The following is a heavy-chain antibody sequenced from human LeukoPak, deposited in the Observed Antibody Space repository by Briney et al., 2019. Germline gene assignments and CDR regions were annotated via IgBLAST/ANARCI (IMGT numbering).Heavy chain of an antibody. Sequence: PSETLSLTCTVSGGSISSGGYYWSWIRQHPGKGLEWIGYIYHSGSTYYNPSLKSRVTISVDTSKNQFSLKLSSVTAADTAVYYCASFLMVRGVIIMDYWGQGTLVTVSS. CDR1: GGSISSGGYY. CDR2: IYHSGST. J-gene: IGHJ4*02. CDR3: ASFLMVRGVIIMDY. V-gene: IGHV4-31*03. D-gene: IGHD3-10*01.